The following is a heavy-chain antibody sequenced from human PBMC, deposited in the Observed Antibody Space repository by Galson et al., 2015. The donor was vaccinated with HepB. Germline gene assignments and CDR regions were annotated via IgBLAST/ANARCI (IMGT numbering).Heavy chain of an antibody. CDR3: ARLTLEGYYYYMDV. CDR2: ISAYNGNT. J-gene: IGHJ6*03. CDR1: GYTFTSYG. D-gene: IGHD3-9*01. V-gene: IGHV1-18*01. Sequence: CKASGYTFTSYGISWVRQAPGQGLEWMGWISAYNGNTNYAQKLQGRVTMTTDTSTSTACMELRSLRSDDTAMYYCARLTLEGYYYYMDVWGKGTTVTVSS.